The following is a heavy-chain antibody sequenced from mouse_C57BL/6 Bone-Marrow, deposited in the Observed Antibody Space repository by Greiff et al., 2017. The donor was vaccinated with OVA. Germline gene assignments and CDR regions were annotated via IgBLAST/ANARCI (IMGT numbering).Heavy chain of an antibody. Sequence: EVKVVESGGGLVQPGGSLKLSCAASGFTFSDYYMYWVRQTPEKRLEWVAYISNGGGSTYCPDTVKGRFTISRDNAKNTLYLQMSRLKSEDTAMYYCARLYYDYDGGAMDYLGQATSVTVSS. J-gene: IGHJ4*01. V-gene: IGHV5-12*01. CDR2: ISNGGGST. CDR1: GFTFSDYY. D-gene: IGHD2-4*01. CDR3: ARLYYDYDGGAMDY.